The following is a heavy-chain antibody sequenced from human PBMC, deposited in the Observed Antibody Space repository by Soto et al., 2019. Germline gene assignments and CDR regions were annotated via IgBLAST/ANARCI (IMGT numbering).Heavy chain of an antibody. J-gene: IGHJ4*02. CDR1: GFTFSSYD. V-gene: IGHV3-13*01. D-gene: IGHD3-10*01. CDR2: IGTAGDT. CDR3: ARGSEWVRGFALLFDY. Sequence: EVQLVESGGGLVQPGGSLRLSCAASGFTFSSYDMHWVRQATGKGLEWVSAIGTAGDTYYPGSVKGRFTISRENAKNSLYLQMNSLRAEDTAVYYCARGSEWVRGFALLFDYWGQGTLVTVSS.